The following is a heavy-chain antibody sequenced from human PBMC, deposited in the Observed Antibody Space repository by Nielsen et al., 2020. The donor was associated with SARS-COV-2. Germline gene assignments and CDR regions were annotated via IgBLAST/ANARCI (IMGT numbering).Heavy chain of an antibody. CDR2: FDPEDGET. CDR1: GYTLTELS. Sequence: SVKVSCKVSGYTLTELSMHWVRQAPGKGLEWMGGFDPEDGETIYAQKFQGRVTMTEDTSTDTAYMELSSLRSEDTAVYYCATGAAAGTQNWFDPWGQGTLVTVSS. V-gene: IGHV1-24*01. CDR3: ATGAAAGTQNWFDP. D-gene: IGHD6-13*01. J-gene: IGHJ5*02.